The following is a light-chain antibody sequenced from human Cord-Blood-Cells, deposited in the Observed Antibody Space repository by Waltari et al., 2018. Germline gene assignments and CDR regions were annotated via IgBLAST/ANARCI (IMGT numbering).Light chain of an antibody. J-gene: IGLJ3*02. Sequence: QSALTQPASVSGSPGQSITISCTGTSSDVGGYNYVSGYQQHPGQAPKLMIYDVSNRLARVSNRFSGSQSGNTASLTISGLEAEDDADYYCSSYTSSSTWVFGGGTKLAVL. V-gene: IGLV2-14*01. CDR2: DVS. CDR1: SSDVGGYNY. CDR3: SSYTSSSTWV.